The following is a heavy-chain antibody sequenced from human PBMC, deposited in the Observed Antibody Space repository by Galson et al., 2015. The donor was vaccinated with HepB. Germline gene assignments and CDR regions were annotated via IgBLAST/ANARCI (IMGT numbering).Heavy chain of an antibody. CDR2: IYPGDSDT. CDR1: GYSFTSYW. V-gene: IGHV5-51*01. J-gene: IGHJ3*02. Sequence: QSGAEVKKPGESLKISCKGSGYSFTSYWIGWVRQMPGKGLEWMGIIYPGDSDTRYSPSFQGQVTISADKSISTAYLQWSSLKASDTAMYYCASHGIAAAGTKDAFDIWGQGTMVTVSS. D-gene: IGHD6-13*01. CDR3: ASHGIAAAGTKDAFDI.